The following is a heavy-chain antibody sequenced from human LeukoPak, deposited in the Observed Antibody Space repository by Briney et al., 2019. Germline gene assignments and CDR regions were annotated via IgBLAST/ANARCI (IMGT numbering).Heavy chain of an antibody. J-gene: IGHJ4*01. CDR3: TKRSKHLVNFDH. CDR2: ISSSGGTT. CDR1: GFTFNIHA. V-gene: IGHV3-23*01. D-gene: IGHD6-13*01. Sequence: PGGSLRLSCAASGFTFNIHAMNWVRQAPGKGLEWVSGISSSGGTTLYADSVKGRFTVSRDNSNKTLFLQMSSLRPEDTAAYYCTKRSKHLVNFDHCGHGTLVTVAS.